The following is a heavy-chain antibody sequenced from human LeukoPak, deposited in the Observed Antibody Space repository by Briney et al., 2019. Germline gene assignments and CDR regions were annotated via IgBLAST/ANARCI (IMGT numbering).Heavy chain of an antibody. D-gene: IGHD3-22*01. CDR3: ARANYYDSSGYSGNFDY. Sequence: PGGSLRLSCAASGFTFSSYSINWVRQAPGKGLEWVSSISGSSSYIHYADSVKGRFTISRGNAKNSLYLQMNSLRAEDTAVYYCARANYYDSSGYSGNFDYWGQGTLVTVSS. J-gene: IGHJ4*02. CDR2: ISGSSSYI. CDR1: GFTFSSYS. V-gene: IGHV3-21*01.